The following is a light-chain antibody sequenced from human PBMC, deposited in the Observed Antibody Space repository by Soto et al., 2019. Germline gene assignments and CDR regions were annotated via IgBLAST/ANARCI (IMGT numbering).Light chain of an antibody. V-gene: IGKV3-20*01. Sequence: EIVLTQSPGILSLSPGQRVTLSCRASQSVSNDFSAWYQQKPGQAPRLLIYGASTRATDVPDRFSGSGSGADFTLTISRLEPEDFAVYYCQQYGSSPPRTFGQVTKVDIK. CDR1: QSVSNDF. CDR3: QQYGSSPPRT. J-gene: IGKJ1*01. CDR2: GAS.